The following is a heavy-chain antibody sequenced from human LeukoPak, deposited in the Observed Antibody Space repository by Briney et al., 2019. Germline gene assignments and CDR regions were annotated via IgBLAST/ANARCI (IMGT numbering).Heavy chain of an antibody. CDR3: ARRRYCSSTSCKNYYYGMDV. J-gene: IGHJ6*02. CDR2: INHSAST. D-gene: IGHD2-2*01. V-gene: IGHV4-34*01. Sequence: SXIRXPXGXGLEWIGEINHSASTNYTPSLKSRVTISVDTSKNQFSLKLSSVTAADTAVYYCARRRYCSSTSCKNYYYGMDVWGQGTTVTVSS.